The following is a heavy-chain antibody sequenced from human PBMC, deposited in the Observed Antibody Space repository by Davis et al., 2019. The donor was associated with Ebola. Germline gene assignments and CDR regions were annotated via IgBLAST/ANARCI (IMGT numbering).Heavy chain of an antibody. J-gene: IGHJ6*02. CDR3: ARGDFYYGVDV. CDR2: MYSGGTT. V-gene: IGHV3-53*01. Sequence: GESLKISCAASGFSVSTKYMNWVHQAPGKGLQWVSIMYSGGTTYYADSVKGRFTISRDSSKNTVYLQMNSLRAEDTAVYYCARGDFYYGVDVWGQGTTVTVSS. CDR1: GFSVSTKY.